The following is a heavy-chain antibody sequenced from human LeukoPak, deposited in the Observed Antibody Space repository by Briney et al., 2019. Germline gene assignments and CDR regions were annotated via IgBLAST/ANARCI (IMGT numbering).Heavy chain of an antibody. D-gene: IGHD3-22*01. CDR3: ARTYYDSSGWSSYYFDY. V-gene: IGHV4-34*01. Sequence: PSETLSLTCAVYGRSFSGYYWSWIRQPPGKGLEWIGEINHSGSTNYNPSLKSRVTISVDTSKDQFSLKLSSVTAADTAVYYCARTYYDSSGWSSYYFDYWGQGTLVTVSS. CDR1: GRSFSGYY. CDR2: INHSGST. J-gene: IGHJ4*02.